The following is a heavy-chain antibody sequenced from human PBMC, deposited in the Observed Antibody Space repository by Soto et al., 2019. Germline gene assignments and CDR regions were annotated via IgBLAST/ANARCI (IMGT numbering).Heavy chain of an antibody. V-gene: IGHV3-11*01. CDR2: ISSSGSTI. J-gene: IGHJ3*02. CDR3: ARDPGYDILTGYYEGYDAFDI. CDR1: GFTFSDYY. Sequence: GGSLRLSCAASGFTFSDYYMSWIRQAPGKGLKWVSYISSSGSTIYYADFVKGRFTISRDNAKNSLYLQMNSLRAEDTAVYYCARDPGYDILTGYYEGYDAFDIWGQGTMVTVSS. D-gene: IGHD3-9*01.